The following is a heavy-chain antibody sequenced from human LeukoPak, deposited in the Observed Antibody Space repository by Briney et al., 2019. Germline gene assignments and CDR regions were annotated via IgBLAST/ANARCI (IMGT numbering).Heavy chain of an antibody. Sequence: GGSLRLSCAASGFTFSSYAMSWVRQAPGKGLEWVSAISGSGGSTYYADSVKGRFTISKDNSKNTLYLQMNSLRAEDTAVYYCAKENDFWSGYQYYFDYWGQGTLVTVSS. CDR3: AKENDFWSGYQYYFDY. D-gene: IGHD3-3*01. CDR2: ISGSGGST. V-gene: IGHV3-23*01. J-gene: IGHJ4*02. CDR1: GFTFSSYA.